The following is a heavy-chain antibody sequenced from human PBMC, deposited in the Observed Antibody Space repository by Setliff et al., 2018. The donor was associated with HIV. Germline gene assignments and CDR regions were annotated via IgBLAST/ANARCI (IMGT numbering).Heavy chain of an antibody. V-gene: IGHV1-18*01. D-gene: IGHD6-19*01. CDR3: ARRVIAVPGTDDAFDI. J-gene: IGHJ3*02. Sequence: ASVKVSCKASGYTFTIYGITWVRQAPGQGLEWMGWISGYNGKTNYAQKYQGRVTMTTNISTSMAYMEVRGLTSDDTAVYYCARRVIAVPGTDDAFDIWGHGTMVTVSS. CDR1: GYTFTIYG. CDR2: ISGYNGKT.